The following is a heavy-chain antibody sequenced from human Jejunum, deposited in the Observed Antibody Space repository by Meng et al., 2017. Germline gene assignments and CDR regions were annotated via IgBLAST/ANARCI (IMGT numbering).Heavy chain of an antibody. CDR2: IYYTGLT. Sequence: SETLSLTCTVSGGSVNFGLYFWSWIRQPPGKKLEWIGHIYYTGLTNYNPSLKSRVAISLDASKNQFSLKLNSVSAADSAVYFCARTYSTSFFDSWGQGALVTVSS. CDR1: GGSVNFGLYF. D-gene: IGHD6-6*01. CDR3: ARTYSTSFFDS. J-gene: IGHJ4*02. V-gene: IGHV4-61*01.